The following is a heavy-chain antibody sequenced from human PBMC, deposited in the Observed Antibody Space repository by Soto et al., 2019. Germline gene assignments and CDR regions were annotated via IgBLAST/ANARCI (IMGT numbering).Heavy chain of an antibody. J-gene: IGHJ5*02. V-gene: IGHV1-69*06. CDR3: ARDRTDSGYYTNWLDP. CDR2: IIPIFGTT. D-gene: IGHD3-22*01. CDR1: GGTFGSDA. Sequence: SVKVYCKASGGTFGSDAITWVRQAPGQGLEWVGRIIPIFGTTNYAQNLQGRVTISADKSTLTSYMELHSLTSDDTALYYCARDRTDSGYYTNWLDPWGQGTQVTSPQ.